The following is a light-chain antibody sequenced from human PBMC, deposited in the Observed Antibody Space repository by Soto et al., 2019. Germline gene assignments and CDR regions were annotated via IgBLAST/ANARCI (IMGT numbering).Light chain of an antibody. J-gene: IGKJ5*01. CDR1: QSLSSSY. CDR3: QQRSNWRST. CDR2: GAS. V-gene: IGKV3D-20*02. Sequence: EIVLTQSPGTLSLSPGERATLSCRARQSLSSSYLAWYQQKAGQAPRLLVYGASSRATGIPDRFSGSGSGTDFTLTISRLEPEDFAVYYCQQRSNWRSTFGQGTRLEIK.